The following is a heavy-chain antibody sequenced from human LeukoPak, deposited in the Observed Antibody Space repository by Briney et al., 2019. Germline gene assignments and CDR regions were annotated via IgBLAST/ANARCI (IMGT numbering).Heavy chain of an antibody. D-gene: IGHD5-18*01. CDR2: ISSSSYI. CDR1: GFTFSSYS. J-gene: IGHJ3*02. V-gene: IGHV3-21*01. CDR3: ARDLRSYGFREDDAFDI. Sequence: GGSLRLSCAASGFTFSSYSMNSVRQAPGKGLEWVSSISSSSYIYYADSVKGRFTISRDNAKNSLYLQMNSLRAEDTAVYYCARDLRSYGFREDDAFDIWGQGTMVTVSS.